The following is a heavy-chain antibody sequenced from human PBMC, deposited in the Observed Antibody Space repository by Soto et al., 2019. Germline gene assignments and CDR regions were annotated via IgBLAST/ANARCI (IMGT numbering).Heavy chain of an antibody. CDR3: ARATMVRGVHTPGY. D-gene: IGHD3-10*01. V-gene: IGHV1-46*01. CDR1: XXXFXXXX. CDR2: INPSGGST. J-gene: IGHJ4*02. Sequence: QVQLVQSGAEVKKPGASVKXSXXXXXXXFXXXXXXXXXXXXXXXXXWMGIINPSGGSTSYAQKFQGRVTMTRDTSTSTVYMELSSLRSEDTAVYYCARATMVRGVHTPGYWGQGTLVTVSS.